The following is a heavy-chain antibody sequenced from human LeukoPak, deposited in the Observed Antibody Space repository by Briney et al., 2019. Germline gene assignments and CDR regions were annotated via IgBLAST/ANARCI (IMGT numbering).Heavy chain of an antibody. J-gene: IGHJ4*02. CDR1: GASISSYS. Sequence: SETLSLTCTVSGASISSYSWSWLRQPPGKGLEWIGYIYSSGSPNYNPSLKSRLTTSVETSKNQLSLKLSSVTAADTAVYYCARQETLNNPFDQWGQGTLVTVSS. CDR3: ARQETLNNPFDQ. D-gene: IGHD2/OR15-2a*01. CDR2: IYSSGSP. V-gene: IGHV4-59*08.